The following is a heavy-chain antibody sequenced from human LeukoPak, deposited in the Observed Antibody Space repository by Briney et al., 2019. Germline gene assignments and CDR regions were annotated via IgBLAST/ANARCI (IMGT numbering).Heavy chain of an antibody. CDR2: IYSGGST. J-gene: IGHJ4*02. D-gene: IGHD3-10*01. V-gene: IGHV3-53*01. Sequence: GGSLRLSCAASGFTFSSNYMSWVRQAPGKGLEWVSVIYSGGSTYYSDYVKGRFTISRDKSKNTLYLQMNSLRAEDTAVYYCARDNVWTAIRGVRGVDYWGQGTLVTVSS. CDR1: GFTFSSNY. CDR3: ARDNVWTAIRGVRGVDY.